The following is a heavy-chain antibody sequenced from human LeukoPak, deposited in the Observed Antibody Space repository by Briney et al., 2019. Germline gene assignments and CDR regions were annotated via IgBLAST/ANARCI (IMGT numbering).Heavy chain of an antibody. CDR3: ARDAIIVVVPAAMRDNWFDP. Sequence: GGSLRLSCAASGFTFSSYWMSWVRQAPGKGLEWVANIKQDGSEKYYVDSVKGRFTISRDNAKNSLYLQMNSLRAEDTAVYYCARDAIIVVVPAAMRDNWFDPWGQGTLVTVSS. J-gene: IGHJ5*02. V-gene: IGHV3-7*01. CDR1: GFTFSSYW. D-gene: IGHD2-2*01. CDR2: IKQDGSEK.